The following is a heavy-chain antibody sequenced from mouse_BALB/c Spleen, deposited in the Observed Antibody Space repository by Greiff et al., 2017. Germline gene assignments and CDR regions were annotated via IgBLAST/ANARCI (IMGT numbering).Heavy chain of an antibody. Sequence: VMLVESGGGLVQPGGSLRLSCATSGFTFTDYYMSWVRQPPGKALEWLGFIRNKANGYTTEYSASVKGRFTISRDNSQIILYLQMNTLRAEDSATYYCARAPYGTWYFDVWGAGTTVTVSS. CDR2: IRNKANGYTT. J-gene: IGHJ1*01. CDR1: GFTFTDYY. V-gene: IGHV7-3*02. D-gene: IGHD2-10*02. CDR3: ARAPYGTWYFDV.